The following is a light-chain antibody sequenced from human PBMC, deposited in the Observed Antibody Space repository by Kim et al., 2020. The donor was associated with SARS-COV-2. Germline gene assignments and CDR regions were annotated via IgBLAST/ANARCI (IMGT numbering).Light chain of an antibody. V-gene: IGLV2-11*01. J-gene: IGLJ3*02. CDR1: SSDVGGYNY. CDR3: CSYAGSYTWV. CDR2: DVS. Sequence: GQPVTTSVTGTSSDVGGYNYVSWYQQHPGKAPKLMIYDVSKRPSGVPDRFSGSKSGNTASLTISGLQAEDEADYYCCSYAGSYTWVFGGGTKLTV.